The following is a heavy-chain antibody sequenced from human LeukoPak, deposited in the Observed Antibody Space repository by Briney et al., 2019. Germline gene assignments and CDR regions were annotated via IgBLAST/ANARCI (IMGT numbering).Heavy chain of an antibody. J-gene: IGHJ4*02. CDR3: AKEDDSSGYLTHY. V-gene: IGHV1-8*01. Sequence: ASVKVLCNASGYLFTSYDINWVRQPTGQGIEWMGWMKPNSCNTGYAQKFQGRITMTRDTSTNTAYLELRSLTSEDTAVYYCAKEDDSSGYLTHYWGQGTQVTVSS. D-gene: IGHD3-22*01. CDR2: MKPNSCNT. CDR1: GYLFTSYD.